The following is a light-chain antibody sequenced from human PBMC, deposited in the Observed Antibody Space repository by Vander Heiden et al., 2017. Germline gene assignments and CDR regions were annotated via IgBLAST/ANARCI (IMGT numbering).Light chain of an antibody. V-gene: IGKV4-1*01. CDR2: WAS. Sequence: DIVMTQSPDSLAVSLGERATINCKSSQSILYSSNNKNYLAWYQQKPGQTPKLLIYWASTRESGVPDRFSGSGSGTDFTLTISSLQAEDVAVYYCHQEDSIPFTFGHGTKVDVK. J-gene: IGKJ3*01. CDR3: HQEDSIPFT. CDR1: QSILYSSNNKNY.